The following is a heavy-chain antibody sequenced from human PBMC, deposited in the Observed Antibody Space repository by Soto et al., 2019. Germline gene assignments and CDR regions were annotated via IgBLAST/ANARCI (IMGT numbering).Heavy chain of an antibody. CDR3: ARHQRYGGNYYYGMDV. D-gene: IGHD4-17*01. V-gene: IGHV5-10-1*01. CDR1: GYSFTSYW. CDR2: IDPSDSYT. J-gene: IGHJ6*02. Sequence: PGESLKISCKGSGYSFTSYWISWVRQMPGKGLEWMGRIDPSDSYTNYSPSFQGHVTISADKSISTAYLQWSRLKASDTAMYYCARHQRYGGNYYYGMDVWGQGTTVTVSS.